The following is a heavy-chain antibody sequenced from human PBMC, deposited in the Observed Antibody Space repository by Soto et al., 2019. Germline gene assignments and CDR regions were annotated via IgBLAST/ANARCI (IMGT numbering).Heavy chain of an antibody. Sequence: SVKVSCKASGYTFTSYGISWVRQAPGQGLEWMGGIIPNFGTTNYAQKLQGRVTITTDESTSTAYMEMSSLRYEDTAVYYCAIALVVVAATPIRSHWFDPWGQGTLVTVSS. CDR2: IIPNFGTT. D-gene: IGHD2-15*01. CDR3: AIALVVVAATPIRSHWFDP. V-gene: IGHV1-69*05. J-gene: IGHJ5*02. CDR1: GYTFTSYG.